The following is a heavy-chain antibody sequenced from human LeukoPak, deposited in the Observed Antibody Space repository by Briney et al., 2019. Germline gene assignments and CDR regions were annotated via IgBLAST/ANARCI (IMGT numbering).Heavy chain of an antibody. Sequence: SETLSLTCSVSGDSISSSNYYWGWIRQSPGKGLEWIGIIYYSGTTYYNPSLKSRVTISVDRSKNQFSLKLSSVTAADTAVYYCASYGDYFHDAFDIWGQGTMVTVSS. V-gene: IGHV4-39*07. J-gene: IGHJ3*02. D-gene: IGHD4-17*01. CDR1: GDSISSSNYY. CDR3: ASYGDYFHDAFDI. CDR2: IYYSGTT.